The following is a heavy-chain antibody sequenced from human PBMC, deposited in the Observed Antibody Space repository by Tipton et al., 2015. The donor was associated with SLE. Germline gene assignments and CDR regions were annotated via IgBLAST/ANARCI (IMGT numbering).Heavy chain of an antibody. CDR1: GDSVTSSSYY. Sequence: LRLSCSVSGDSVTSSSYYWTWIRQRPGKGLEWIGYIYYSRSTYYNPSLRSRVSISLDTSKNQFSLRLTSATAADTAVYYCARRGRSAWFPGVWGQGTLVTVSS. CDR2: IYYSRST. J-gene: IGHJ4*02. CDR3: ARRGRSAWFPGV. V-gene: IGHV4-31*03. D-gene: IGHD3-10*01.